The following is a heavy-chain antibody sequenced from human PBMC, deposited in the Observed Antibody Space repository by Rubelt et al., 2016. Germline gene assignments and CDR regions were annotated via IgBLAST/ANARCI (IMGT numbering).Heavy chain of an antibody. J-gene: IGHJ6*02. CDR1: GFTFSSYW. V-gene: IGHV3-7*01. CDR2: IKQDGSEK. CDR3: ARDSGGLIIPSGYYGMDV. D-gene: IGHD2/OR15-2a*01. Sequence: EVQLVESGGGLVQPGGSLRLSCAASGFTFSSYWMSWVRQAPGKGLEWVANIKQDGSEKYYVDSVKGRFTISRDNAKNSLYLQRNSLSVEDTAGYYCARDSGGLIIPSGYYGMDVWGQGTTVTVSS.